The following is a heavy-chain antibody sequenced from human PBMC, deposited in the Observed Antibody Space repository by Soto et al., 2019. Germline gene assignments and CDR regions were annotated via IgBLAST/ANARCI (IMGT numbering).Heavy chain of an antibody. CDR1: GYTFTSYD. D-gene: IGHD2-8*01. V-gene: IGHV1-8*01. J-gene: IGHJ5*02. CDR2: MNPNSGNT. Sequence: ASVKVSCKASGYTFTSYDINWVRQATGQGLEWKGWMNPNSGNTGYAQKFQGRVTMTRNTSISTAYMELSSLRSEDTAVYYCARDGVYAILEGAYNWFDPWGQGTLVTVSS. CDR3: ARDGVYAILEGAYNWFDP.